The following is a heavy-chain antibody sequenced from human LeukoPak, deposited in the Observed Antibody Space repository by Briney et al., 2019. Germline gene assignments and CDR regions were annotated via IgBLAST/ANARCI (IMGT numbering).Heavy chain of an antibody. CDR1: GYTFTSYD. CDR2: MNPNSGNT. V-gene: IGHV1-8*01. J-gene: IGHJ4*02. CDR3: ARGVDVVRGVIINTFDY. D-gene: IGHD3-10*01. Sequence: ASVKVSCTASGYTFTSYDINWVRQATGQGLEWMGWMNPNSGNTGYAQKFQGRVTMTGNTSISTAYMELSSLRSEDTAVYYCARGVDVVRGVIINTFDYWGQGTLVTVSS.